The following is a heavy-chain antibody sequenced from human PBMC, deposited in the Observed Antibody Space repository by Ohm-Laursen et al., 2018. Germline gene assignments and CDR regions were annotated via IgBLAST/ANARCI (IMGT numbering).Heavy chain of an antibody. CDR3: ARDFKAFDI. CDR2: IKQDGSEK. Sequence: SLRLSCAASGFTFSEHYMDWVRQDPGKGLEWVANIKQDGSEKYYVDSVKGRFTISRDNAKNSLYLQMNSLRAEDTAVYYCARDFKAFDIWGQGTMVTVSS. V-gene: IGHV3-7*01. CDR1: GFTFSEHY. J-gene: IGHJ3*02.